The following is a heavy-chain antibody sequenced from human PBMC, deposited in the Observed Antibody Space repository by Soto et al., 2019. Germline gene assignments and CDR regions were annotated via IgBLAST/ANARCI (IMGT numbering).Heavy chain of an antibody. CDR1: GGSINTFY. CDR3: AREGPYSAYNFAHGIQLWSFDF. D-gene: IGHD5-12*01. CDR2: IFSSGST. J-gene: IGHJ4*02. V-gene: IGHV4-4*07. Sequence: LSLTCTVSGGSINTFYWSWVRQPAGKGLEWIGRIFSSGSTSFNPSLESRVAMSVDTSKNHFSLNLSSVTAADMAVYYCAREGPYSAYNFAHGIQLWSFDFWGQGALVTVSS.